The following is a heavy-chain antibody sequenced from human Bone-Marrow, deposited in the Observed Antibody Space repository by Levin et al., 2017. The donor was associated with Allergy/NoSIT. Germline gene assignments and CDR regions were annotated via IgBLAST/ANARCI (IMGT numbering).Heavy chain of an antibody. CDR2: IYYSGHT. CDR3: ARFNGYDFEY. D-gene: IGHD5-12*01. CDR1: GVSISGGGYY. Sequence: SQTLSLTCTVSGVSISGGGYYWSWIRQHPGKGLEWIGYIYYSGHTYYNPPLKTRVILSVVTSKNQLSLKLTSVTVADTAVYYCARFNGYDFEYWGQGTLVTVSS. J-gene: IGHJ4*02. V-gene: IGHV4-31*03.